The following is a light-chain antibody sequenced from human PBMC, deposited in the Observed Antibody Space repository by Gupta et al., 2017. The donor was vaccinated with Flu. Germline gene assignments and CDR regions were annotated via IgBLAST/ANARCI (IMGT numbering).Light chain of an antibody. V-gene: IGKV1-5*03. Sequence: DIQMTQSPSTLSASVGDRVTITCRASQSISSWLAWYQQKPGKAPKLLIYKASSLESGVPSRFSGSGSGTEFTLTISSLQPDDFATYFCLQYNTYPHTFGEGTKMEIK. CDR2: KAS. CDR1: QSISSW. J-gene: IGKJ2*01. CDR3: LQYNTYPHT.